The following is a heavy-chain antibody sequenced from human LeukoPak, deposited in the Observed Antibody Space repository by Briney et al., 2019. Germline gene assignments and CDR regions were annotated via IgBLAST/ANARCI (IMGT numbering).Heavy chain of an antibody. D-gene: IGHD5-18*01. J-gene: IGHJ4*02. CDR3: AKDLRGCSYGDLIDY. Sequence: GRSLRLSCAASGFTFSSYGMHWVRQAPGKGLEWVAVISYDGSNKYYADSVKGRFTISRDNSKNTLYLQMNSLRAEDTAVYYCAKDLRGCSYGDLIDYWGQGTLVTVSS. CDR1: GFTFSSYG. CDR2: ISYDGSNK. V-gene: IGHV3-30*18.